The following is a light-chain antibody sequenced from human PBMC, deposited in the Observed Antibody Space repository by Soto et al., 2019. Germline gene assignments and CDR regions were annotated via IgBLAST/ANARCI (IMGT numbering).Light chain of an antibody. J-gene: IGKJ1*01. V-gene: IGKV1-12*01. CDR3: QQSYNTPRT. Sequence: DIQMTQSPSSVSASVGDRVTISCRASEDINSRLAWYQQKPGNAPKLLIYAAFILQSGVPSRFSGSGSGTDFTLTITSLQPEDFATYYCQQSYNTPRTFGQGTKVEIK. CDR1: EDINSR. CDR2: AAF.